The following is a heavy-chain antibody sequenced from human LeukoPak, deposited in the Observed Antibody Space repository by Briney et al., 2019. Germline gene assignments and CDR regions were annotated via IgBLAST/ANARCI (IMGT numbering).Heavy chain of an antibody. J-gene: IGHJ4*02. CDR2: ISSSSSII. Sequence: GGSLRLSCAASGFTFSDYYMSWIRQAPGKGLEWVSYISSSSSIIYYADSVKGRFIISRDNAKNSLYLQMNSLRAEDMAVYYCARDLRSSGWYYFDYWGRGTLVTVSS. CDR3: ARDLRSSGWYYFDY. D-gene: IGHD6-19*01. V-gene: IGHV3-11*04. CDR1: GFTFSDYY.